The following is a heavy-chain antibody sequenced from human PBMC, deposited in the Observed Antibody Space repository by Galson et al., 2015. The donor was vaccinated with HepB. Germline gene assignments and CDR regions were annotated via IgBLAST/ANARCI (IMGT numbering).Heavy chain of an antibody. CDR3: AKAPYDFWSGYFDY. CDR1: GFTFSSYG. Sequence: SLRLSCAASGFTFSSYGMHWVRQAPGKGLEWVAVISYDGSNKYYADSVKGRFTISRDNSKNTLYLQMNSLRAEDTAVYYCAKAPYDFWSGYFDYWGQGTLVTVSS. CDR2: ISYDGSNK. J-gene: IGHJ4*02. V-gene: IGHV3-30*18. D-gene: IGHD3-3*01.